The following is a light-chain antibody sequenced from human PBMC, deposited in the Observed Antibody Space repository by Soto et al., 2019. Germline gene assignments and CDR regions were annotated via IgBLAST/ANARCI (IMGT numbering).Light chain of an antibody. CDR1: LLAKKKY. Sequence: SYELTQPSSVSVSPGQTARITCSGDLLAKKKYARWFRQKPGQAPVMVIYKDSERPSGIPDRFSGSSSGTTVTLTVSGAQVEDEADYYCYSVADNSWVFGGGTKLTVL. CDR2: KDS. CDR3: YSVADNSWV. V-gene: IGLV3-27*01. J-gene: IGLJ3*02.